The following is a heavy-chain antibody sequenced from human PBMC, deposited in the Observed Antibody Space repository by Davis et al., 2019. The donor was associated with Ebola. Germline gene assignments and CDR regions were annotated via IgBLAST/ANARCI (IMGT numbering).Heavy chain of an antibody. CDR1: AFSLSSCA. D-gene: IGHD2-8*02. CDR2: IGSDSGT. V-gene: IGHV3-23*01. Sequence: PGGSLRLSCAASAFSLSSCAMSWVRQAPGKGREWVSGIGSDSGTHYAHAVKGRLTISRDDSKNTLYLQMNSLRGEDTAIYYCAKDLFWWSASDVWGQGTTVTVS. J-gene: IGHJ6*02. CDR3: AKDLFWWSASDV.